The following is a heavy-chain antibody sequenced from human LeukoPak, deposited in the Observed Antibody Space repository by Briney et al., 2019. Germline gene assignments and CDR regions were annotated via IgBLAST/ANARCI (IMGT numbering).Heavy chain of an antibody. D-gene: IGHD3-10*01. CDR2: IKHDGSEK. CDR1: EFTFSTYW. Sequence: PGGSLRLSCAASEFTFSTYWMTWVRQAPGKGLEWVANIKHDGSEKNYVDSVKGRFTISRDNAKDSLYLQMNSLRVEDTAVYYCARDSGLYYFDYWGQGTLVTVSS. CDR3: ARDSGLYYFDY. V-gene: IGHV3-7*01. J-gene: IGHJ4*02.